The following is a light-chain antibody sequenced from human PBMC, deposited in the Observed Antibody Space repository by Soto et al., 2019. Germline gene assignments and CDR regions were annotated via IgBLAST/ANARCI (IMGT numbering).Light chain of an antibody. Sequence: QSVLTQPPSASGSAGQSVTVSCTGTSSDVGFYDYVSWYQQHPGKAPKLIIYEVSKRPSGVPDRFSGSKSGNSASLTVSGLQAEDEADYYCSSYVGNNNHHAFGTGTKVTVL. CDR1: SSDVGFYDY. CDR2: EVS. J-gene: IGLJ1*01. CDR3: SSYVGNNNHHA. V-gene: IGLV2-8*01.